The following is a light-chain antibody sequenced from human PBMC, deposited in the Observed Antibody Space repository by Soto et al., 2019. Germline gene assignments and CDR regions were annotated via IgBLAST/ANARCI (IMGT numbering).Light chain of an antibody. CDR2: DAS. J-gene: IGKJ1*01. CDR3: QQSYSTPRT. CDR1: QRISTY. V-gene: IGKV1-39*01. Sequence: IHMTHSPSSLSPAWVCRGTNTRRARQRISTYLNWYQQKPGKAPKFLIYDASNLQSGVPSRFSGGGSGTDFTLTISSLQPEDFATYYCQQSYSTPRTFGQGTKVDIK.